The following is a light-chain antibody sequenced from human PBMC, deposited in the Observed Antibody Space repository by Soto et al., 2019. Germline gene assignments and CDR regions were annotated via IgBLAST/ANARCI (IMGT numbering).Light chain of an antibody. CDR2: DTT. J-gene: IGLJ1*01. Sequence: QAAVTQEPSLAVSPGGTVTLTCGSSTGAVTNGHYTYWFQQKPGQAPRTLIYDTTNRHSWTPARFSGSLLGGKAALPLSGAQPEVEAEYYCLLSYNGPYVFGTGPKVTVL. V-gene: IGLV7-46*01. CDR3: LLSYNGPYV. CDR1: TGAVTNGHY.